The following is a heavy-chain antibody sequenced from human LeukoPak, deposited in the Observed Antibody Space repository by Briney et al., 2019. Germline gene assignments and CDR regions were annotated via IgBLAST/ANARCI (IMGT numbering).Heavy chain of an antibody. D-gene: IGHD6-13*01. J-gene: IGHJ4*02. CDR1: GGSISSSNW. CDR3: ARVPGYSSSLYYFDY. CDR2: TYHSGST. V-gene: IGHV4-4*02. Sequence: SGSLSLTCAVSGGSISSSNWWSWVRQPPGKGLEWIGETYHSGSTNYNPSLKSRVTISVDKSKNQISLKQSSVTAADTAVYYCARVPGYSSSLYYFDYWGQGTLVTVSS.